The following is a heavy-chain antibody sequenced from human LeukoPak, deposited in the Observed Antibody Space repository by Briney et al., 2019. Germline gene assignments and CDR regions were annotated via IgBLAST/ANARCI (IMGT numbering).Heavy chain of an antibody. J-gene: IGHJ4*02. V-gene: IGHV3-11*01. CDR2: ISSTSSTK. D-gene: IGHD5-18*01. CDR1: EFTFSDYY. Sequence: PGGSLRLSRAASEFTFSDYYMSWIRQAPGKGLAWVSYISSTSSTKYYADSVKGRFTISRDNAKNSLYLQMNSLRAEDTALYYCAREYTAMVTAYFDYWGQGTLVTVSS. CDR3: AREYTAMVTAYFDY.